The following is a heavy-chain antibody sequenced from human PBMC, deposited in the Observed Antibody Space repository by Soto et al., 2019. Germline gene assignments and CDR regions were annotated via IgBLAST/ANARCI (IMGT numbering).Heavy chain of an antibody. CDR2: ISGSGGST. Sequence: QAGGSLRLSCAASGFTFSSYAMSWVRQAPGKGLEWVSAISGSGGSTYYADSVKGRFTIFRDNSKNTLYLQMNSLRAEDTAVYYCAKDGVYSLYYFDYWGQGTLVTVSS. D-gene: IGHD2-15*01. J-gene: IGHJ4*02. CDR1: GFTFSSYA. CDR3: AKDGVYSLYYFDY. V-gene: IGHV3-23*01.